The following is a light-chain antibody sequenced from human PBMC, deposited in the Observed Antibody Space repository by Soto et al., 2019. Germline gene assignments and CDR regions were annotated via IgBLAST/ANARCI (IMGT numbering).Light chain of an antibody. CDR3: TSYAGGNNV. CDR1: SSDVGGYNY. J-gene: IGLJ1*01. Sequence: QSALTQPPSASGSPGQSVTISCTGTSSDVGGYNYVSWYQQYPGKVPKLMVFEVNKRPSGVPDRFSGSKSGNTASLTVSGHQADDEADYYCTSYAGGNNVFGTGTKVTVL. V-gene: IGLV2-8*01. CDR2: EVN.